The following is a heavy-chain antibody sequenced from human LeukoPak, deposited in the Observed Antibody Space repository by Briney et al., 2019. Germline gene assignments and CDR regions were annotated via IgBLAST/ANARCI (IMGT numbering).Heavy chain of an antibody. V-gene: IGHV4-34*01. D-gene: IGHD3-16*01. CDR1: CGSFSGYY. CDR2: ITHSGST. Sequence: SETQSLTYAVYCGSFSGYYWSWIRQPPGKGLEWIVEITHSGSTNYNPSLKSRVTISVDMSKKQFSLKLSSVTAADTAVYYCARVTMITFGGAYPGTSDIWGQGTMVTVSS. CDR3: ARVTMITFGGAYPGTSDI. J-gene: IGHJ3*02.